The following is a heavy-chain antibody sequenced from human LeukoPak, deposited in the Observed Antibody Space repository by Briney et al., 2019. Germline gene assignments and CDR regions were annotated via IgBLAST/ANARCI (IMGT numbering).Heavy chain of an antibody. CDR2: ISGSGSST. Sequence: HPGGSLRLSCAASGFAFSSYAMSWVRQAPGKGLEWVSGISGSGSSTYYADSVKGRLTISRDNSKNTLYLQMNSLRAEDTAVYYCTKELSIDASVGYYYYGMDVWGQGTTVTASS. J-gene: IGHJ6*02. CDR1: GFAFSSYA. CDR3: TKELSIDASVGYYYYGMDV. D-gene: IGHD2-15*01. V-gene: IGHV3-23*01.